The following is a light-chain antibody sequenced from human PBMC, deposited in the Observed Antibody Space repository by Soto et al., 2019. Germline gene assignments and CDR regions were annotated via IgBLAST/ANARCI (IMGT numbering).Light chain of an antibody. CDR3: QQYNNCPET. V-gene: IGKV3-15*01. J-gene: IGKJ1*01. CDR2: GAS. CDR1: QSVSSN. Sequence: EIVMTQSPATLSVSPGERATLSCRASQSVSSNLAWYQQKPGQAPRLLIYGASTRATGIPGRFSGSGSGTEFTLTISSLPSEDFAVYYCQQYNNCPETFGQGTKVDIK.